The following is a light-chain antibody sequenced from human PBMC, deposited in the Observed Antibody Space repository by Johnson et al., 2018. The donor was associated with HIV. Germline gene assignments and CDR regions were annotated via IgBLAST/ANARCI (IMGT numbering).Light chain of an antibody. CDR3: ATWDRSLSAGPYV. CDR2: ESN. V-gene: IGLV1-51*02. Sequence: QSVLTQPPSVSAAPGQKVTISCSGSSSNIGNNYVSWYQQLPGTAPKLLIYESNKRPSGIPDRFSGSKSGTSATLGITGLQTGYEADYYCATWDRSLSAGPYVFGTGTKVTVL. CDR1: SSNIGNNY. J-gene: IGLJ1*01.